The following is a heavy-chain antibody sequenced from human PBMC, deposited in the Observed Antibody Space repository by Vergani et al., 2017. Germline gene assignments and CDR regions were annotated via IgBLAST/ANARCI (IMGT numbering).Heavy chain of an antibody. CDR3: ARAGLPFYAFYMDV. V-gene: IGHV4-31*03. CDR1: GESIRSGSHY. Sequence: QVKLQESGPGLLKPSQTLSLTCTVSGESIRSGSHYWSWIRQHPGQGLEWIGYIYHTGTTYYNPSLRGRINISVDTSKNQLSLKLTSVTAADTAVYFCARAGLPFYAFYMDVWGKGITVTVSS. J-gene: IGHJ6*03. D-gene: IGHD2/OR15-2a*01. CDR2: IYHTGTT.